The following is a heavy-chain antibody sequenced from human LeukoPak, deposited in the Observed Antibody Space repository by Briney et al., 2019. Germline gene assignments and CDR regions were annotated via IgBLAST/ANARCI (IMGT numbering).Heavy chain of an antibody. CDR3: ARDLSSGSYFSGWFDP. CDR2: LNSDSSYI. J-gene: IGHJ5*02. Sequence: VGSLRLSCAASGFPFSNYGMNWIGKPPGKGLEWVSSLNSDSSYIHSADSVKGRFTISRDNDKNALYLHLNSLRAEDTAVYYCARDLSSGSYFSGWFDPWGQGTLVTVSS. CDR1: GFPFSNYG. V-gene: IGHV3-21*01. D-gene: IGHD1-26*01.